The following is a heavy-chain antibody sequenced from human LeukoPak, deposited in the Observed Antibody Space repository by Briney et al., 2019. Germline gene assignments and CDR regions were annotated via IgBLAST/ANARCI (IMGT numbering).Heavy chain of an antibody. J-gene: IGHJ5*02. Sequence: AGSLRLSCAASGFTFDDYGMSWVRQAPGKGLEWVSGINWNGGSTGYADSVKGRFTISRDNAKNSLYLQMNSLRAEDTALYYCARSLGYSARFDPWGQGTLVTVSS. D-gene: IGHD2-15*01. CDR3: ARSLGYSARFDP. CDR1: GFTFDDYG. V-gene: IGHV3-20*04. CDR2: INWNGGST.